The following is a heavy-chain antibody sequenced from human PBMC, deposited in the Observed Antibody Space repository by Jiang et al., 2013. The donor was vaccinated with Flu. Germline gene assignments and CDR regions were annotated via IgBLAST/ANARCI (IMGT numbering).Heavy chain of an antibody. J-gene: IGHJ4*02. CDR2: IYYSGST. CDR1: GGSISSSNYH. CDR3: ASGYCSGGSCYSPFDY. Sequence: SLTCTVSGGSISSSNYHWAWIRQPPGKGLEWIGSIYYSGSTYYNPSLKSRVTISVDTSKNQFSLKLSSVTAADTAVYYCASGYCSGGSCYSPFDYWGQGTLVTVSS. D-gene: IGHD2-15*01. V-gene: IGHV4-39*07.